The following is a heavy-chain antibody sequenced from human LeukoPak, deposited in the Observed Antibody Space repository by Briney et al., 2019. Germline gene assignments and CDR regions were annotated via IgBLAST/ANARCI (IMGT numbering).Heavy chain of an antibody. J-gene: IGHJ5*02. D-gene: IGHD6-19*01. CDR3: ARDRIAVADPPNWFDP. CDR1: GYSISSGYY. V-gene: IGHV4-38-2*02. Sequence: SETLSLTCTVSGYSISSGYYWGWIRQPPEKGLEWIGSIYHSGRTYYNPSLKSRVTISLDTSRNQFSLKLSSVTAADTAVYYCARDRIAVADPPNWFDPWGQGTLVTVSS. CDR2: IYHSGRT.